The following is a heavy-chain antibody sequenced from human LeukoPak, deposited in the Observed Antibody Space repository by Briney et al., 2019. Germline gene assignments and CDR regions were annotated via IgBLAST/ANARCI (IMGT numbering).Heavy chain of an antibody. CDR1: GFTFSSYA. Sequence: GRTLRLSCAASGFTFSSYAMHWVRQAPGKGLEWVAIISYDGSNKYYADSVKGRFTISRDTSKNTVYLQMNSLRGEDTAVYYCARESLGLDFWGQGTLVTVSS. CDR3: ARESLGLDF. CDR2: ISYDGSNK. J-gene: IGHJ4*02. V-gene: IGHV3-30*04.